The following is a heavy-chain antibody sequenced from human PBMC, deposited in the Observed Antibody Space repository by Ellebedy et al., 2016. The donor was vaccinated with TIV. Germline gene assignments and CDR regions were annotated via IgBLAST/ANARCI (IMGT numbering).Heavy chain of an antibody. V-gene: IGHV2-5*02. CDR3: AYRDTGNYSLDY. J-gene: IGHJ4*02. CDR2: IYWDDDK. D-gene: IGHD1-26*01. CDR1: GFSLSTNGVG. Sequence: SGPTLVKPTQTLTLTCTFSGFSLSTNGVGVGWVRQPPGKALEWLALIYWDDDKVYSPSLKSRLTLTKDTSKNQVVLTMTNMDPMDTATYYCAYRDTGNYSLDYWGQGTLVTVSS.